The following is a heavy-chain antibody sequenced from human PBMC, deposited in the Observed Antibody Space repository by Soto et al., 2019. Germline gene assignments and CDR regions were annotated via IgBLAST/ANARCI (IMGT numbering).Heavy chain of an antibody. CDR1: GYTFTSYD. V-gene: IGHV1-8*01. CDR2: MNPNSGNT. J-gene: IGHJ4*02. D-gene: IGHD2-15*01. Sequence: ASVKVSCKASGYTFTSYDINWVRQATGQGLEWMGWMNPNSGNTGYAQKFQGRVTMTRNTSISTAYMEMSSLRSEDTAVYYCASSQNCSGGSCSDYWGQGTLVTVSS. CDR3: ASSQNCSGGSCSDY.